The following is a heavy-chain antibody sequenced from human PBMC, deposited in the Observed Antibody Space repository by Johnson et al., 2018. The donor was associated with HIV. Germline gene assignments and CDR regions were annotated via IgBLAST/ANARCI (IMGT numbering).Heavy chain of an antibody. CDR1: GFTVSSNY. V-gene: IGHV3-53*01. CDR3: ARRTVVTPGAFDI. CDR2: IYSGGST. J-gene: IGHJ3*02. D-gene: IGHD4-23*01. Sequence: VQLVESGGGLIQPGGSLRLSCAASGFTVSSNYMSWVRQAPGKGLEWVSVIYSGGSTYYADSVKGRFTISRDNSKNTLYLQMNSLRPEDTALYYCARRTVVTPGAFDIWGQGTMVTVSS.